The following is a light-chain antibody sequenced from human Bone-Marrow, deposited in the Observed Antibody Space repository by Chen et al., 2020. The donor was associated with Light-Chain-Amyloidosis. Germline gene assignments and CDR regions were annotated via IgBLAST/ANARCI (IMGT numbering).Light chain of an antibody. CDR1: SGSIATNY. V-gene: IGLV6-57*01. J-gene: IGLJ3*02. CDR3: QSYQGSSQGV. Sequence: FMLTQPHSVSESPGKTVIISCTRSSGSIATNYVQWYQQRPGSSPTTVIYEDDQRPSGVPDRFSGSSDRSSNSASLPIAGLKTEDEADYYCQSYQGSSQGVFGGGTKLTVL. CDR2: EDD.